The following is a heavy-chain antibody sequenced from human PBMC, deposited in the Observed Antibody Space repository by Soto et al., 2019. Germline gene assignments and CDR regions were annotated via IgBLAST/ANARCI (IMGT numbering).Heavy chain of an antibody. V-gene: IGHV1-46*01. Sequence: GASVKVSCKASGHTFTSYYMHWVRQAPGQGLEWMGIINPSGGSTSYAQKFQGRVTMTRDTSTSTAYMELSSLRSEDTAVYYCARALTTGYYYYGMDVWGQGTTVTVSS. CDR3: ARALTTGYYYYGMDV. CDR1: GHTFTSYY. J-gene: IGHJ6*02. D-gene: IGHD4-17*01. CDR2: INPSGGST.